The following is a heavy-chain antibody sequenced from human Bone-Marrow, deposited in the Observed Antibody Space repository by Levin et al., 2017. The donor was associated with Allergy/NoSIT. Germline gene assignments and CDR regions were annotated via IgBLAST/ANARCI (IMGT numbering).Heavy chain of an antibody. V-gene: IGHV4-39*01. CDR3: ARQTQTHTVYVIDN. CDR2: IFYSGST. D-gene: IGHD3-16*01. CDR1: GASMKTGSYY. Sequence: SETLSLNCTVSGASMKTGSYYWGWVRQPPGKGLEWVGRIFYSGSTSFNPSLESRVTISVDTSKYQFSLPPNSVTAADTAVYFCARQTQTHTVYVIDNWGQGTLVTVAS. J-gene: IGHJ4*02.